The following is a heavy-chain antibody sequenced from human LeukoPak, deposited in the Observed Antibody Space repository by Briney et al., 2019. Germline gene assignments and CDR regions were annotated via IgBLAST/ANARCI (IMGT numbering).Heavy chain of an antibody. J-gene: IGHJ5*02. CDR1: GDSASSNSAA. V-gene: IGHV6-1*01. D-gene: IGHD6-19*01. CDR3: ARGGIAVAGNNWFDP. Sequence: SQTLSLTFAISGDSASSNSAALNWVRQSPSRGLDWVGRTYYRCKWYNDYAVCVKSRITSNPDTSKNQFSLQLNSVTPEDTAVYYCARGGIAVAGNNWFDPWGQGTLVTVSS. CDR2: TYYRCKWYN.